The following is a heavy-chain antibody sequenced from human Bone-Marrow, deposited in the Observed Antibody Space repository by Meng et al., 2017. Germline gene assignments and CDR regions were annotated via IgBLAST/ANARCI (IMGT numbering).Heavy chain of an antibody. CDR2: IGGSGGGI. D-gene: IGHD4-11*01. CDR1: GFTFSRHA. J-gene: IGHJ3*02. CDR3: AKETNAFDI. Sequence: GESLKISCAASGFTFSRHAMNWVRQAPGKGLEWVSVIGGSGGGIHYADSVKGRFTISRDNSKTTLYLQMNSLRGEDTAVYYCAKETNAFDIWGQGRMVTVSS. V-gene: IGHV3-23*01.